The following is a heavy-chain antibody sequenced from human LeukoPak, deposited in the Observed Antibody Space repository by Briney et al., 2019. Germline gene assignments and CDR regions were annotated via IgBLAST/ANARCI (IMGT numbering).Heavy chain of an antibody. CDR2: IKQDASEK. CDR1: GFTITNYW. Sequence: GGSLRLSCAASGFTITNYWMSWVRQAPGKGLEWVANIKQDASEKYYVDSVKGRFTISRDNAKNSLYLQMNSLRVEDTAVYYCARELGGLRSYWGQGILVTVSS. D-gene: IGHD4-17*01. V-gene: IGHV3-7*01. CDR3: ARELGGLRSY. J-gene: IGHJ4*02.